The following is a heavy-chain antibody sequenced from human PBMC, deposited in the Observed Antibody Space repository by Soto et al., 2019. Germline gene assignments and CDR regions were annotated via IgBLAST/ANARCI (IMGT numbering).Heavy chain of an antibody. CDR2: IYHSGST. J-gene: IGHJ4*02. V-gene: IGHV4-30-2*01. D-gene: IGHD4-17*01. Sequence: SETLSLTCAVSGGSISSGGYSWSWIRQPPGKGLEWIGYIYHSGSTYYNPSLKSRVTISVDRSKNQFSLKLSSVTAADTAVYYCARGTPLDTVTTDYWGQGTLVTVSS. CDR3: ARGTPLDTVTTDY. CDR1: GGSISSGGYS.